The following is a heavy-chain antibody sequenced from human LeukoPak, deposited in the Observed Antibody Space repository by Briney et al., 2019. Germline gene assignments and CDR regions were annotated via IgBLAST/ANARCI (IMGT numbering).Heavy chain of an antibody. CDR2: ISGRGGST. CDR1: GFTFSSYA. CDR3: ASLSLGHY. J-gene: IGHJ4*02. D-gene: IGHD6-6*01. V-gene: IGHV3-23*01. Sequence: PGGSLRLSCAASGFTFSSYAMSWLRQAPGKGLEWVSTISGRGGSTYYADSVKGRFTISRDTSKNTLSLQMNSLRAEDTAVYYCASLSLGHYWGQGTLVTVSS.